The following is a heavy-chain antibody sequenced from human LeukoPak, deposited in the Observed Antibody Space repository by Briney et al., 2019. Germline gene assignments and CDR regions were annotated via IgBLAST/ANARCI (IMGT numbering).Heavy chain of an antibody. J-gene: IGHJ4*02. CDR2: IYHSGST. CDR3: ARGFGGDLFDY. D-gene: IGHD3-16*01. V-gene: IGHV4-59*12. CDR1: GGSIRSYY. Sequence: SETLSLTCTVSGGSIRSYYWSWIRQPPGKGLEWIGYIYHSGSTYYNPSLKSRVTISVDRSKNQFSLKLSSVTAADTAVYYCARGFGGDLFDYGARGTLVPVSS.